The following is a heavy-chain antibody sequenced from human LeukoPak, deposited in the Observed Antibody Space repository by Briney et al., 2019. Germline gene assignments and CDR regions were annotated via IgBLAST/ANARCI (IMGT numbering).Heavy chain of an antibody. V-gene: IGHV4-61*01. D-gene: IGHD2-21*02. CDR3: ATSQCGSDCYLAGDY. Sequence: SETLSLTCAVSGGSVNSGSYYWRWIRQHPGKGLEWIGYIYYTGITNYNPSLKSRVTISVDTSKNQFSLNLNSVTAADTAVYYCATSQCGSDCYLAGDYWGQGTLVTVSS. CDR1: GGSVNSGSYY. CDR2: IYYTGIT. J-gene: IGHJ4*02.